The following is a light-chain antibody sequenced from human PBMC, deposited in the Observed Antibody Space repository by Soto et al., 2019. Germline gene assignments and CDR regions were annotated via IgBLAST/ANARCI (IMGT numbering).Light chain of an antibody. J-gene: IGKJ1*01. CDR3: IQAPRPPWT. Sequence: DIVMTQTPLSSPVTLGQAASISCSSSQSLVHNDGNTYLSWFQQRPGQPPRLLIYKVSDRFAGVPDRFSGSGAGTDFTLTISRVEAEDVGVYYCIQAPRPPWTFAQGTKVEI. V-gene: IGKV2-24*01. CDR2: KVS. CDR1: QSLVHNDGNTY.